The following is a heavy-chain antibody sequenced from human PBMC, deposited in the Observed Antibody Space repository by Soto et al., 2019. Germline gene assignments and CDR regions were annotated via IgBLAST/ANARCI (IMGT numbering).Heavy chain of an antibody. CDR1: GGTISGYD. CDR2: IYSSGNT. CDR3: ARGQRFSDWFDP. J-gene: IGHJ5*02. D-gene: IGHD3-3*01. Sequence: QVHLQESGPGLVKPSETLSLTCSVSGGTISGYDWTWIRQPAGKGLEWIGRIYSSGNTKYNPSLQSRVTMSLDTSNNPFSLRLTSVTAADTAVYYCARGQRFSDWFDPWGQGTLVTVSS. V-gene: IGHV4-4*07.